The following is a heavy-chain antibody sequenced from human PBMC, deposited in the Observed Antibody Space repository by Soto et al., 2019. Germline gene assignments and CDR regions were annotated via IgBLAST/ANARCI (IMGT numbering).Heavy chain of an antibody. V-gene: IGHV4-31*03. J-gene: IGHJ4*02. D-gene: IGHD5-12*01. CDR3: ARDRGGYGVFDY. CDR2: IYHSGTT. CDR1: GGSISSSTYY. Sequence: SETLSLTCTVSGGSISSSTYYWGWIRQHPGKGLEWIGNIYHSGTTYYNPSLKSRLSMSLDTSQNHFSLQVTSMTAADTAVYYCARDRGGYGVFDYWGQGTLVTVSS.